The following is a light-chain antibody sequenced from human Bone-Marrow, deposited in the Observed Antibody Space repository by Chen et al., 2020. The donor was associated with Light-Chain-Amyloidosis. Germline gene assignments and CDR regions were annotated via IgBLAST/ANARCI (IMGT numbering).Light chain of an antibody. CDR1: ALPKQY. V-gene: IGLV3-21*02. J-gene: IGLJ3*02. CDR2: DDS. Sequence: SYELTQPPSVSVSPGQTARITCSGDALPKQYAYWYQQKPGQAPLLVVYDDSDRPSGIPERLSGSNSGNTATLTISRVEAGDEADYYCQVWDRSSDRPVFGGGTKLTVL. CDR3: QVWDRSSDRPV.